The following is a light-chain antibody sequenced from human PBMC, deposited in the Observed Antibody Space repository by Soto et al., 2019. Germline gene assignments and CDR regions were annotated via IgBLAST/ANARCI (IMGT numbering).Light chain of an antibody. CDR3: QQRSNWPWIT. J-gene: IGKJ5*01. V-gene: IGKV3-11*01. Sequence: IVVTQAPGGLSLSAGGTCRVCVRASQSVISYLAWYQQKPGQAPRLLIYDASNRATGIPARFSGSGSGTDFTLTIRRLEPEDFAVYYCQQRSNWPWITFGQGTRLEI. CDR1: QSVISY. CDR2: DAS.